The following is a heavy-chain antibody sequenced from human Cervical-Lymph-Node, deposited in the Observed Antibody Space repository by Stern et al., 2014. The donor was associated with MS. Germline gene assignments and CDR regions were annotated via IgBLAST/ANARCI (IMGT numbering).Heavy chain of an antibody. Sequence: VQLVESGPGVVKPSGTLSLTCVVSGGSISRSKWRSWVRPPPGKGLEWIGEVSHLGSTNYNTSLKSRVSISLDKSNNQVSLKMDSVTAADTAVYYCASGHDAFALWGQGTLVTVSS. CDR3: ASGHDAFAL. CDR1: GGSISRSKW. CDR2: VSHLGST. J-gene: IGHJ3*01. V-gene: IGHV4-4*02.